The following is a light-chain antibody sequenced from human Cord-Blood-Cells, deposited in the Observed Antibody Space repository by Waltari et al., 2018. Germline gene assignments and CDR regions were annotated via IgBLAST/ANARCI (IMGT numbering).Light chain of an antibody. CDR1: QSVLYSSNNKNY. CDR2: WAS. V-gene: IGKV4-1*01. CDR3: QQYYSTHS. J-gene: IGKJ2*01. Sequence: DIVMTQSLDSLAVSLGERATINCKSSQSVLYSSNNKNYLAWYQQNPGQPPKLLIYWASTLESGVPDRFSGSGSGTDFTLTISSLQAEDVAVYYCQQYYSTHSFGQGTKLEIK.